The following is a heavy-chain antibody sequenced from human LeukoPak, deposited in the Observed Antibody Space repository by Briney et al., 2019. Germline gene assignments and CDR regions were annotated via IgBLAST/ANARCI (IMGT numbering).Heavy chain of an antibody. CDR2: IYYSGGT. CDR3: ARLLTTMVRGVIINWFDP. D-gene: IGHD3-10*01. Sequence: SETLSLTCTVSGGSISSYYWSWIRQPPGKGLEWIGYIYYSGGTNYNPSLKSRVTISVDTSKNQFSLKLSSVTAADTAVYYCARLLTTMVRGVIINWFDPWGQGTLVTVSS. J-gene: IGHJ5*02. CDR1: GGSISSYY. V-gene: IGHV4-59*08.